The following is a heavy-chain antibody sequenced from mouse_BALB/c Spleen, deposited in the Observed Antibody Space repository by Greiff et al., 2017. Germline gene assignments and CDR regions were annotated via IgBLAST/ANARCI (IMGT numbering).Heavy chain of an antibody. V-gene: IGHV5-17*02. J-gene: IGHJ1*01. CDR2: ISSGSSTI. D-gene: IGHD1-1*01. CDR1: GFTFSSFG. Sequence: EVKVVESGGGLVQPGGSRKLSCAASGFTFSSFGMHWVRQAPEKGLEWVAYISSGSSTIYYADTVKGRFTISRDNPKNTLFLQMTSLRSEDTAMYYCARVRSPYWYFEVWGAGTTVTVSS. CDR3: ARVRSPYWYFEV.